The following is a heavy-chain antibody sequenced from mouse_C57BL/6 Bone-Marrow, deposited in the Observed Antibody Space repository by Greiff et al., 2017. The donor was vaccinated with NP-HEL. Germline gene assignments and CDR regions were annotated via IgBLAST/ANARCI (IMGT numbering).Heavy chain of an antibody. J-gene: IGHJ2*01. CDR3: ARRSNL. CDR2: IYPGSGST. CDR1: GYTFTSYW. D-gene: IGHD2-5*01. V-gene: IGHV1-55*01. Sequence: QVHVKQPGAELVKPGASVKMSCKASGYTFTSYWITWVKQRPGQGLGWIGDIYPGSGSTNYNEKFKSKATLTVDTSSSTAYMQLSSLTSEDSAVYYCARRSNLWGQGTTLTVSS.